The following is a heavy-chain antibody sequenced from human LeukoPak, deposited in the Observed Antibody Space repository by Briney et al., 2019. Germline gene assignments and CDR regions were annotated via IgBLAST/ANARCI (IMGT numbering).Heavy chain of an antibody. CDR2: IYYSGST. J-gene: IGHJ6*02. D-gene: IGHD3-10*01. CDR1: GASISSGGYY. V-gene: IGHV4-31*03. Sequence: SQTLSLTCTVSGASISSGGYYWSWIRQHPGKGLEWIGYIYYSGSTYYNPSLKSRVTISVDTSKNQFSLKLSSVSAADTAVYYCARVWFGELSEYYYYGMDVWGQGTTVTVSS. CDR3: ARVWFGELSEYYYYGMDV.